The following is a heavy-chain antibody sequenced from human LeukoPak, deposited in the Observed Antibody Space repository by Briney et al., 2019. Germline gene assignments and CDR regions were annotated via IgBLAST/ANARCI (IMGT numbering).Heavy chain of an antibody. CDR2: FDPEDGET. CDR3: APPSVVGATDYYFAY. V-gene: IGHV1-24*01. CDR1: GYTLTELS. J-gene: IGHJ4*02. Sequence: ASVKVSCKVSGYTLTELSMHWVRQAPGKGLEWMGGFDPEDGETIYAQKFQGRVTMTEDTSTDTAYMELSSLRSEDTAVYYCAPPSVVGATDYYFAYWGREPWSPSPQ. D-gene: IGHD1-26*01.